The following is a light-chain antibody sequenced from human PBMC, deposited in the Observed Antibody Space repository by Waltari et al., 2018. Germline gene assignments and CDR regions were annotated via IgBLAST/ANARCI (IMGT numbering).Light chain of an antibody. CDR3: QAWDSSTRGVV. Sequence: SYELTQPPSVSVSPGQTASITCSGDQLGDKYACWYQQKPGQSPVLVIYQDSKRPSGIPERFSGSNSGNTATLTISGTQAMDEADYYCQAWDSSTRGVVFGGGTKLTVL. V-gene: IGLV3-1*01. CDR2: QDS. J-gene: IGLJ2*01. CDR1: QLGDKY.